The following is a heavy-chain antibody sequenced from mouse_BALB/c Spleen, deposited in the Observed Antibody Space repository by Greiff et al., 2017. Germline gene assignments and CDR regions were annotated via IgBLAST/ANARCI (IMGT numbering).Heavy chain of an antibody. CDR2: ISDGGSYT. Sequence: EVKLVESGGGLVKPGGSLKLSCAASGFTFSDYYMYWVRQTPEKRLEWVATISDGGSYTYYPDSVKGRFTISRDNAKNNLYLQMSSLKSEDTAMYYCARDRAMDYWGQGTSVTVSS. CDR1: GFTFSDYY. J-gene: IGHJ4*01. CDR3: ARDRAMDY. V-gene: IGHV5-4*02.